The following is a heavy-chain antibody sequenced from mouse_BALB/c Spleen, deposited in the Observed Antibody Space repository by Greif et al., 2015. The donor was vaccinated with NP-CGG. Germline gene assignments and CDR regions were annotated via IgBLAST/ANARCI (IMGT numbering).Heavy chain of an antibody. CDR1: GFTFSDYG. J-gene: IGHJ2*01. CDR3: ARDSSLLRLPYFDY. V-gene: IGHV5-15*02. Sequence: EVKVVESGGGLVQPGGSRKLSCAASGFTFSDYGMAWVRQAPGKGPEWVAFISNLAYSIYYADTVTGRFTISRENAKNTLYLEMSSLRSEDTAMYYCARDSSLLRLPYFDYWGQGTTLTVSS. D-gene: IGHD1-2*01. CDR2: ISNLAYSI.